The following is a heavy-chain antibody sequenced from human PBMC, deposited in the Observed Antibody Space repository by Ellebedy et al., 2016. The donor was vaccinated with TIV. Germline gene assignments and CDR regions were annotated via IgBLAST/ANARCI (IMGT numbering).Heavy chain of an antibody. CDR3: ARGGYWVFDY. J-gene: IGHJ4*02. CDR1: GFTFSNLW. V-gene: IGHV3-7*01. Sequence: GESLKISCAASGFTFSNLWMRWVRQAPGKGLEWVADIKPDGAQKNYVDSVKARFTVSRDNAKNSLYLQMNSLRAEDTAVYYCARGGYWVFDYWGQGTLVTVSS. CDR2: IKPDGAQK. D-gene: IGHD2-8*02.